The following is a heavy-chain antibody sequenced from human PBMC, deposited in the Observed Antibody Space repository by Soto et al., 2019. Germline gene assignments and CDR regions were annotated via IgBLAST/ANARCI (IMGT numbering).Heavy chain of an antibody. V-gene: IGHV4-39*01. CDR1: GGSLNGFS. CDR2: ISYSGTT. J-gene: IGHJ4*02. Sequence: SETLSLTCTVSGGSLNGFSWGWVRQTPGKGLEWIATISYSGTTYYSPPLKSRVIISVDTSKSQFSVRLSAVTAADTGVYYCVRRTGVGGSWFFDFWGQGTLVTVSS. D-gene: IGHD6-13*01. CDR3: VRRTGVGGSWFFDF.